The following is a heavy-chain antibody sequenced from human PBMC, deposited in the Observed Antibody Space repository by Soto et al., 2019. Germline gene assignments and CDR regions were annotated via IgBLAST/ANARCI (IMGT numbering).Heavy chain of an antibody. CDR3: ANDKIAARTFPDY. CDR1: GFTFSSYG. D-gene: IGHD6-6*01. Sequence: GGSLRLSCAASGFTFSSYGMHWVRQAPGKGLEWVAVISYDGSNKYYADSVKGRFTISRDNSKNTLYLQMNSLRAEDTAVYYCANDKIAARTFPDYWGQGTLVTVSS. V-gene: IGHV3-30*18. J-gene: IGHJ4*02. CDR2: ISYDGSNK.